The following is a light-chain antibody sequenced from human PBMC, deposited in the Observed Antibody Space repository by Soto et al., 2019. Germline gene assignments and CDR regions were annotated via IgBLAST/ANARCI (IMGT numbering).Light chain of an antibody. CDR3: ATWDGSLPGEV. V-gene: IGLV2-14*01. J-gene: IGLJ2*01. CDR1: SSDVGGYNY. Sequence: QSVLTQPASVSGSPGQSITISCTGTSSDVGGYNYVSWYQPHPGKAPKLMIYEVSNRPSGVSNRFSGSKSGNTASLTISGLQAEDEADYYCATWDGSLPGEVFGGGTKLTVL. CDR2: EVS.